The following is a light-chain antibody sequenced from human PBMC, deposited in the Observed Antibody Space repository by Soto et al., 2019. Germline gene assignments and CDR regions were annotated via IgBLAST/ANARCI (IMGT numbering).Light chain of an antibody. CDR1: QGISSY. J-gene: IGKJ4*01. CDR3: QQINSYPLT. CDR2: AAS. Sequence: DIQLTQSPSFLSASVGDRVTLTCRASQGISSYLAWYQQKPGKAPKLLIYAASTLQSGVPSRFSGSGSGTEFTLTISSLQPEYFATYYWQQINSYPLTFGGGTKVEIK. V-gene: IGKV1-9*01.